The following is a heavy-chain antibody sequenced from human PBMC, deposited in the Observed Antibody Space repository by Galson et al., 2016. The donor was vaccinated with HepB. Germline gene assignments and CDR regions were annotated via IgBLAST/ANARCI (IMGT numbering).Heavy chain of an antibody. D-gene: IGHD4-11*01. CDR2: ISYDGNNE. V-gene: IGHV3-30-3*01. J-gene: IGHJ6*04. CDR1: GFPFNSHA. CDR3: ARDSTVTTYIGYYYYAMDV. Sequence: SLRLSCAASGFPFNSHAMHWVRQAPGKGLEWVALISYDGNNEYYPDSVKGRFTISRDNSKNTLYLQMNSLRDEDTAVYYCARDSTVTTYIGYYYYAMDVWGKGTTVTVSS.